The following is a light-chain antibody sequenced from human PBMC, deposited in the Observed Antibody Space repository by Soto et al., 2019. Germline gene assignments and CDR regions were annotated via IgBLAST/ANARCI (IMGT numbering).Light chain of an antibody. CDR2: DAS. Sequence: EIVMTQSPATLSVSSGERATLSCRASQSVRSNLAWYQQKPGQAPRLLIYDASTRATGIPARFSGSGSGTEFTLTISSLQSEDFAVYYCQQYNNWPWTFGQGTKVEIK. J-gene: IGKJ1*01. CDR3: QQYNNWPWT. V-gene: IGKV3-15*01. CDR1: QSVRSN.